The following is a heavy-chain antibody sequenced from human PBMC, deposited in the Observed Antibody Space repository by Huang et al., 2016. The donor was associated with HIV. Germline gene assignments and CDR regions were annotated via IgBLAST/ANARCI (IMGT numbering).Heavy chain of an antibody. J-gene: IGHJ6*02. D-gene: IGHD6-6*01. CDR3: ARVSWLDREYSSSSGYYYYGMDV. CDR2: IRSSSNYI. Sequence: EVQLVESGGGLVKPGGSLRLSCAASGFTFSRYSMNWVRQAAGKGLGWVSSIRSSSNYIYDADAVKGLFTSTRDNAKNSLYLQMNSLRAEDTAVYYCARVSWLDREYSSSSGYYYYGMDVWGQGTTVTVSS. CDR1: GFTFSRYS. V-gene: IGHV3-21*01.